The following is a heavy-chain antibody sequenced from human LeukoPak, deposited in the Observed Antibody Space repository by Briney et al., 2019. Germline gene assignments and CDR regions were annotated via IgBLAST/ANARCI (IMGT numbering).Heavy chain of an antibody. CDR2: INPNSGGT. J-gene: IGHJ6*02. Sequence: ASVHDSCKSSRYTFTGYHLHWVGPPPGQGVEWMGRINPNSGGTNYAQKFQGRVTMTRNTSISTAYMELSRLRSDDTAVYYCASGAPSYYYYGMDVWGQGTTVTVSS. CDR3: ASGAPSYYYYGMDV. CDR1: RYTFTGYH. V-gene: IGHV1-2*06.